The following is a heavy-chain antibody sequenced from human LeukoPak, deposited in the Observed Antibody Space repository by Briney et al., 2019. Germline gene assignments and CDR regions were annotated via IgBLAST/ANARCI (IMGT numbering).Heavy chain of an antibody. Sequence: SETLSLTCTVSGGSISSYYWSWIRQPAGKGLEWIGRIYTSGSTNYNPSLKSRVTMSVDTSKNQFSLKQSSVTAADTAVYYCARDEVKSRTVDYWGQGTPVTVSS. CDR2: IYTSGST. J-gene: IGHJ4*02. CDR3: ARDEVKSRTVDY. D-gene: IGHD1-1*01. V-gene: IGHV4-4*07. CDR1: GGSISSYY.